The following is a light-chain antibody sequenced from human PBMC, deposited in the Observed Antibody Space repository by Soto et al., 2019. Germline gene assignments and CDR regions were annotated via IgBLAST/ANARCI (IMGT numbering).Light chain of an antibody. CDR3: RLRYSTPLA. Sequence: DIQITQSPSTVSASVGDRVTITCRASQNINTWLAWYQQKQGKAANLLLLXAPSVERGVPSRFSGSGPRRDFTITLTSLQPEAFSTYCCRLRYSTPLASGQGTKVDIK. CDR2: XAP. V-gene: IGKV1-5*03. J-gene: IGKJ1*01. CDR1: QNINTW.